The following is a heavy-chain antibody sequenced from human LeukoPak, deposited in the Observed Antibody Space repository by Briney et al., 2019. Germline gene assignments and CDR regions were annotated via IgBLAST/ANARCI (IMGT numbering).Heavy chain of an antibody. CDR2: ISSSSSTI. CDR1: GFTFSSYS. V-gene: IGHV3-48*04. Sequence: GSLRLSCAASGFTFSSYSMNWVRQAPGKGLEWVSYISSSSSTIYYADPVKGRFTISRDNAKNSLYLQMNSLRAEDTAVYYCAREGGDTAMGYWGQGTLVTVSS. CDR3: AREGGDTAMGY. J-gene: IGHJ4*02. D-gene: IGHD5-18*01.